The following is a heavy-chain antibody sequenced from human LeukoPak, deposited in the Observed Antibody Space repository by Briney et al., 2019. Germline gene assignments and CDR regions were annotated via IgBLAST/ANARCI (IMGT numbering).Heavy chain of an antibody. CDR1: GGSISSYY. CDR2: IYTSGST. D-gene: IGHD3-22*01. Sequence: PSETLSLTCTVSGGSISSYYWSWIRQPPGKGLEWIGRIYTSGSTNYNPSLKSRVTISVDTSKNQFSLKLSSVTAADTAVYYCAREENYYDSSGYRRDYYYYMDVWGKGTTVTVSS. CDR3: AREENYYDSSGYRRDYYYYMDV. V-gene: IGHV4-4*08. J-gene: IGHJ6*03.